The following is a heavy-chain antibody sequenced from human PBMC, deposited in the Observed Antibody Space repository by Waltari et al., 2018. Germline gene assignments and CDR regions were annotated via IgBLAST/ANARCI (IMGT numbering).Heavy chain of an antibody. D-gene: IGHD1-26*01. CDR3: ARDLTSGSYSFDY. Sequence: QVQLVQSGAEVKKPGSSVKVSCKASGGTFSSYAISWVRQAPGQGLEWMGGLIPSFGTANYAQKFQGRVTTTADESTSTAYMELSSLRSEDTAVYYCARDLTSGSYSFDYWGQGTLVTVSS. V-gene: IGHV1-69*12. J-gene: IGHJ4*02. CDR2: LIPSFGTA. CDR1: GGTFSSYA.